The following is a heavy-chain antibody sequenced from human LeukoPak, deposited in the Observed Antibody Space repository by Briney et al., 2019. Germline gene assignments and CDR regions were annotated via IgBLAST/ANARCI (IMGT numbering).Heavy chain of an antibody. Sequence: SQTLSLTCTVSGYSISTGYYWDWIRQPPGKGLEWIGTFYHGGSTYYNPSLKSRVTISVDTSKNQFSLNLTSVTAADTAVYYCARANPVLMLSKYFQHWGQGTLVTVSS. V-gene: IGHV4-38-2*02. CDR2: FYHGGST. D-gene: IGHD2-8*01. CDR1: GYSISTGYY. CDR3: ARANPVLMLSKYFQH. J-gene: IGHJ1*01.